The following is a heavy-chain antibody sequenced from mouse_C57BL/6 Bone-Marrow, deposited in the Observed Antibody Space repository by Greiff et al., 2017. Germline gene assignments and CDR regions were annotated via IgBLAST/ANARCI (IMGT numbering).Heavy chain of an antibody. V-gene: IGHV1-80*01. Sequence: QVQLKESGAELVKPGASVKISCKASGYAFSSYWMNWVKQRPGKGLEWIGQIYPGGGDTNYNGKFKGKATLTADKSSSTAYMQLSSLTSEDSAVYFCARSRCSSPYFDVWGTGTTVTVSS. CDR1: GYAFSSYW. CDR2: IYPGGGDT. D-gene: IGHD1-1*01. CDR3: ARSRCSSPYFDV. J-gene: IGHJ1*03.